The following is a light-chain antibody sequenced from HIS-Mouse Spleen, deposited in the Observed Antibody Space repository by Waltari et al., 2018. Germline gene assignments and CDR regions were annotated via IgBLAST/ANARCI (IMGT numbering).Light chain of an antibody. V-gene: IGLV2-23*01. J-gene: IGLJ3*02. CDR2: EGS. CDR1: SSDVGRYNL. CDR3: CSYAGSSTWV. Sequence: QSALTQPASVSGSPGQSITISCTGTSSDVGRYNLVSWYQQHPGKAPKLMLYEGSKRPSGVSNRFQGSKSGNTAYLTISGLQAEDEADYYCCSYAGSSTWVFGGGTKLTVL.